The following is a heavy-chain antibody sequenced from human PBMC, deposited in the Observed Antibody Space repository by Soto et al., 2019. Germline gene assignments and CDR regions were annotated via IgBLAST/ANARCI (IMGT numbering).Heavy chain of an antibody. V-gene: IGHV3-23*01. CDR1: GFTFSSYA. D-gene: IGHD3-22*01. Sequence: GGSLRLSCAASGFTFSSYAMSWVRQAPGKGLEWVSAISGSGGSTYYADSVKGRFTISRDNSKNTLYLQMNSLRAEDTAVYYCAKSMIVVVIPGDAFDIWGQGTMVTVSS. J-gene: IGHJ3*02. CDR3: AKSMIVVVIPGDAFDI. CDR2: ISGSGGST.